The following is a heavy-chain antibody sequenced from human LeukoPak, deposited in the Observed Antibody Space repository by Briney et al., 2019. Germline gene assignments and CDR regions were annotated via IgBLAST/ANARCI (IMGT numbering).Heavy chain of an antibody. V-gene: IGHV1-18*01. CDR2: ISGYNGQT. CDR1: GYTFTSHG. D-gene: IGHD1-14*01. Sequence: ASVKASCKASGYTFTSHGISWVRQAPGQGLEWMGWISGYNGQTEYSEKLQGRVTMTTDTSTSTAYMELRSLTFDDTAVYYCARDIAVSQFDFWGQGTLVTVSS. J-gene: IGHJ4*02. CDR3: ARDIAVSQFDF.